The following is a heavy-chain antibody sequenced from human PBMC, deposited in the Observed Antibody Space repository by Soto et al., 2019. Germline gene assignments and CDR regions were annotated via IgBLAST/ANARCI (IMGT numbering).Heavy chain of an antibody. Sequence: TSETLSLTCTVSGGSISSYYWSWIRQPPGKGLEWIGYIYYSGSTNYNPSLKSRVTISVDTSKNQFSLKLSSVTAADTAVYYCARRKAYDDYSNYYYYYYMDVWGKGTTVTVSS. CDR2: IYYSGST. CDR1: GGSISSYY. D-gene: IGHD4-4*01. J-gene: IGHJ6*03. V-gene: IGHV4-59*08. CDR3: ARRKAYDDYSNYYYYYYMDV.